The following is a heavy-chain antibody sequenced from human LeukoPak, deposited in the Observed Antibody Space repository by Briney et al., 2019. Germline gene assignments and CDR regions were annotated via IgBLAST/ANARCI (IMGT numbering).Heavy chain of an antibody. J-gene: IGHJ4*02. V-gene: IGHV3-30*04. CDR3: AREDYGDYV. CDR2: ISYDGSNK. D-gene: IGHD4-17*01. CDR1: GFTFSSYA. Sequence: GGSLRLSCAASGFTFSSYAMHWVRQAPGKGLEWVAVISYDGSNKYYADSVKGRFTISRDNSKNPMYLQMNSLRAEDTAVYYCAREDYGDYVWGQGTLVTVSS.